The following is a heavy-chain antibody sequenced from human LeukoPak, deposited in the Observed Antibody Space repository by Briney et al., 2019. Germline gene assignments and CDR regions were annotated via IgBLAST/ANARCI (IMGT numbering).Heavy chain of an antibody. D-gene: IGHD5-18*01. CDR2: ITDDGYNT. J-gene: IGHJ4*02. V-gene: IGHV3-23*01. Sequence: GGSLRLSCAASGFTFSAFAMTWVRQAPGKGLEWVSTITDDGYNTYSADSVKGRITFSRDNSKNTLSLQLRSLRAEDTAVYYCAKDGRSYGLDYFDYWGQGTLVTVSS. CDR1: GFTFSAFA. CDR3: AKDGRSYGLDYFDY.